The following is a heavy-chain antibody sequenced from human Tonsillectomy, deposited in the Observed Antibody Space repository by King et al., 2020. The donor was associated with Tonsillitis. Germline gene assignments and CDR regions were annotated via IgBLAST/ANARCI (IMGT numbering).Heavy chain of an antibody. J-gene: IGHJ6*02. Sequence: VQLVESGGGVVQPGRSLRFSCAASGFTFSSYAMHWVRQAPGKGLEWVADISYVGRNKYYAESVKGRFTISRDNSKNTLHLQMSSLRAEDTAVYYCGRGHTVTTFYGMDVWGQGTTVTVSS. CDR3: GRGHTVTTFYGMDV. D-gene: IGHD4-17*01. V-gene: IGHV3-30*04. CDR1: GFTFSSYA. CDR2: ISYVGRNK.